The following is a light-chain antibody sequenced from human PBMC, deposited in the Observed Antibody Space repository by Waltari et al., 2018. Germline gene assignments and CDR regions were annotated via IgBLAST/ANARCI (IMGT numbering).Light chain of an antibody. CDR3: QHYNNLPYT. J-gene: IGKJ2*01. CDR1: KDIRKN. CDR2: DAS. V-gene: IGKV1-33*01. Sequence: TCRAIKDIRKNLSWFQERPGKAPKLLIYDASNLEAGVPSRFSVTGSGTDFSLTISSLQPEDSATYYCQHYNNLPYTFSRGTKLQIK.